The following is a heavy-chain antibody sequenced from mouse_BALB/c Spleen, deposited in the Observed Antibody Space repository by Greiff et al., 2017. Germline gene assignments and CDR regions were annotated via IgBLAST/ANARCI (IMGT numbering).Heavy chain of an antibody. J-gene: IGHJ3*01. CDR2: ISDGGSYT. Sequence: EVHLVESGGGLVKPGGSLKLSCAASGFTFSSYAMYWVRQTPEKRLEWVATISDGGSYTYYPDSVKGRFTIARDNAKNNRYLQMSSLKSEDTAMYYCARDGSYDGVFAYWGQGTLVTVSA. V-gene: IGHV5-4*02. CDR1: GFTFSSYA. CDR3: ARDGSYDGVFAY. D-gene: IGHD2-12*01.